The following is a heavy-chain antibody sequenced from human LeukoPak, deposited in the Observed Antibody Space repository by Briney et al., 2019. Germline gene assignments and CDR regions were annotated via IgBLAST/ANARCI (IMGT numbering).Heavy chain of an antibody. J-gene: IGHJ4*02. CDR3: AKDQSQ. CDR2: ISIDGNNK. CDR1: GFTFSDYV. Sequence: ARSLRLSCAASGFTFSDYVMHRVRHAPGKGVEWVVVISIDGNNKYYGECVKGRFTISRDNSKNTLYLQINSLRPEDTAVYYCAKDQSQWGQGTLVIVSS. V-gene: IGHV3-30*18.